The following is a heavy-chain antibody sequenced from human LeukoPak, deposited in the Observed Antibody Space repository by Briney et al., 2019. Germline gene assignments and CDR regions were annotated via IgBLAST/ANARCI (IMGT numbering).Heavy chain of an antibody. CDR2: IDAGDNYI. CDR1: VFTLSTDN. Sequence: GGSLRLSCVASVFTLSTDNMHWLPHAPGKARDCLALIDAGDNYIQYADSVKGRFIIFRDKAQNSRFLEVNSLRGEDKAVYYCARDKGLAIRAYDIWGQGTMVTVSS. V-gene: IGHV3-21*06. CDR3: ARDKGLAIRAYDI. J-gene: IGHJ3*02. D-gene: IGHD3-9*01.